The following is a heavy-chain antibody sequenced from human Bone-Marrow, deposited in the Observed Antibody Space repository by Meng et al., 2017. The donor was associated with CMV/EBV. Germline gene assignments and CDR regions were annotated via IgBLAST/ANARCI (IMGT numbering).Heavy chain of an antibody. CDR2: IYYSGST. J-gene: IGHJ4*02. V-gene: IGHV4-59*01. Sequence: SETLTLTCTVSGGSISSYYWSWIRQRPGKGLEWIGYIYYSGSTNYNPSLKRRGTISVDMYKYQFSLKLGSVTAADTAVYYCARLTQPYSSSEDYWGQGTLVTVSS. CDR3: ARLTQPYSSSEDY. D-gene: IGHD6-13*01. CDR1: GGSISSYY.